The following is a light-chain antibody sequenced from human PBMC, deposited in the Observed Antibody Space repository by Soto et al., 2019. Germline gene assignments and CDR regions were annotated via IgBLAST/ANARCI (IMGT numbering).Light chain of an antibody. CDR2: DVS. V-gene: IGLV2-14*03. J-gene: IGLJ1*01. CDR3: SSYTTSNTRQIV. Sequence: QSVLTQPASVSGSPGQSITISCTGTSSDVGGYNYVSWYQHHPGQAPTLIIYDVSNRPSGVSNRFSGSKSGNTASLTISGLQPEDEADYYCSSYTTSNTRQIVFGTGTKLTVL. CDR1: SSDVGGYNY.